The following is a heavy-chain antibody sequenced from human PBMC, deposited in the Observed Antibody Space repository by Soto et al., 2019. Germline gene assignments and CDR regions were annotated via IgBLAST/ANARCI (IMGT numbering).Heavy chain of an antibody. Sequence: QVKVVESGGGVVQPGRSLRLSCAASGFTFSNYGMHWVRQAPGKGLEWLAAIWYDGVNQHYADSVKGRFSTSRDNSKNTAYLQINSQRAEDTAVYFCAREQGEIVAAPTDNNGLSNRRDSWGQGTLVTVSS. V-gene: IGHV3-33*01. CDR3: AREQGEIVAAPTDNNGLSNRRDS. CDR2: IWYDGVNQ. D-gene: IGHD5-12*01. J-gene: IGHJ5*01. CDR1: GFTFSNYG.